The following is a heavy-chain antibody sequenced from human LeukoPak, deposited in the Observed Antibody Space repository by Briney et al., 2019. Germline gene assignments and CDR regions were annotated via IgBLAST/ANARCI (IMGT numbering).Heavy chain of an antibody. Sequence: SETLSLTCTVSGGSISSGSYYWSWIRQPAGKGLEWIGRIYTSGGTNYNPSLKSRVTISVDTSKNQFSLKLSSVTAADTAVYYCARSVAGTWGSIYYYYYMDVWGKGTTVTISS. CDR2: IYTSGGT. J-gene: IGHJ6*03. CDR3: ARSVAGTWGSIYYYYYMDV. CDR1: GGSISSGSYY. D-gene: IGHD6-19*01. V-gene: IGHV4-61*02.